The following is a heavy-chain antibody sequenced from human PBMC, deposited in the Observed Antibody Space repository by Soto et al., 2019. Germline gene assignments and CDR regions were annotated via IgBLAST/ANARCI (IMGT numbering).Heavy chain of an antibody. CDR1: GYTFTSYG. CDR3: AGVVVVVAAPTVFDY. D-gene: IGHD2-15*01. J-gene: IGHJ4*02. CDR2: ISAYNDNT. Sequence: QVQLVQSGAEVKKPGASVKVSCKGSGYTFTSYGISWVRQAPGQGLEWMGWISAYNDNTNYAQNLQGRVTMTTDTSTSTAYMDLRSLRSDDTAVYYCAGVVVVVAAPTVFDYWGQGTLVTVSS. V-gene: IGHV1-18*01.